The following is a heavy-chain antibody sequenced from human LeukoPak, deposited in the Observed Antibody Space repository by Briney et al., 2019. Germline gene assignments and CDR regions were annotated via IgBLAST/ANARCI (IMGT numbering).Heavy chain of an antibody. D-gene: IGHD3-10*01. CDR3: ARGSSQTSFMVRGVLRYYYYGMDV. CDR1: TFTFNRYS. J-gene: IGHJ6*04. CDR2: TRQVGWSA. V-gene: IGHV3-30*02. Sequence: RPGGSLRLSWATSTFTFNRYSMHWVRRPPGKGLEWVAFTRQVGWSAEYTESVKGRFTVSRDTSKNTMCLQMHSLRVEDTAVYYCARGSSQTSFMVRGVLRYYYYGMDVWGKGTTVTVSS.